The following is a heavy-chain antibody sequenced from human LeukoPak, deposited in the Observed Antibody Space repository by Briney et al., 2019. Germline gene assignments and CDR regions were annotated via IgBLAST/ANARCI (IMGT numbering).Heavy chain of an antibody. CDR3: AKDLRIAAAIFDY. D-gene: IGHD6-13*01. CDR1: GVTFSSYA. V-gene: IGHV3-23*01. CDR2: ISGSGGST. Sequence: PGGSLRLTCAASGVTFSSYAMSWVRQAPGKGLEWVSAISGSGGSTYYADSVKGRFTISRDNSKNTLYLQMNSLRAEDTAVYYCAKDLRIAAAIFDYWGQGTLVTVSS. J-gene: IGHJ4*02.